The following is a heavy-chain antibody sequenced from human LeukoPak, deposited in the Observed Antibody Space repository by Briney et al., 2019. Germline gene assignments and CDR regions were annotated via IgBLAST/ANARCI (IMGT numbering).Heavy chain of an antibody. CDR3: ARARSSYYYGSGIGLDY. CDR1: GFTFSSYE. CDR2: ISSSGSTI. D-gene: IGHD3-10*01. J-gene: IGHJ4*02. Sequence: GGSLRLSCAASGFTFSSYEMNWVRQAPGKGLEWVSYISSSGSTIYYADSVKGRFTISRDNAKNSLYLQMNSLRAEDTAVYYCARARSSYYYGSGIGLDYWGQGTLVTVSS. V-gene: IGHV3-48*03.